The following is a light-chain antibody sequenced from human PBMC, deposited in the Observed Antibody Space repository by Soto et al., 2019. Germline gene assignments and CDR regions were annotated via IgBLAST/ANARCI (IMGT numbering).Light chain of an antibody. CDR2: EVS. V-gene: IGLV2-8*01. CDR3: QAYDYSLTASV. J-gene: IGLJ3*02. Sequence: QSALTQTPSASGSRGQSVTISCTGTSSDIGAYDSVSWYQHHPGKAPRALIYEVSKRPSGVPDRFSGSKSGNTASLTVSGLQAEDEADYYCQAYDYSLTASVFGGGTKLTVL. CDR1: SSDIGAYDS.